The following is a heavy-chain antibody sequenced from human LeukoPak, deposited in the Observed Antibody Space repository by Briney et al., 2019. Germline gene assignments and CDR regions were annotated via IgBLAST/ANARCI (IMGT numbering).Heavy chain of an antibody. V-gene: IGHV4-59*01. D-gene: IGHD3-3*01. CDR1: GGSISSYY. Sequence: SETLSLTCTVSGGSISSYYWSWIRQPPGKGLEWIGYIYYSGSTNYNPSLKSRVTISVDTSKNQFSLKLSSVTAADTAVYYCARETNLFGVADDAFDIWGQGTMVTVSS. CDR3: ARETNLFGVADDAFDI. CDR2: IYYSGST. J-gene: IGHJ3*02.